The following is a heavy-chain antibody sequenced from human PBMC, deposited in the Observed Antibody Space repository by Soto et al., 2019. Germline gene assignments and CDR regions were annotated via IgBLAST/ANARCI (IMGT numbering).Heavy chain of an antibody. J-gene: IGHJ4*02. CDR3: ARPPLPGYSIHFNS. CDR1: GYSFASYW. Sequence: GESLKISCKGSGYSFASYWIGWVRQMPGKGLEWMGIVYPRGSDTRYSPSFQGQVTISADKSTNTAFLQWRSLKASDTAIYYCARPPLPGYSIHFNSWGQGTLVTVSS. V-gene: IGHV5-51*01. CDR2: VYPRGSDT. D-gene: IGHD2-15*01.